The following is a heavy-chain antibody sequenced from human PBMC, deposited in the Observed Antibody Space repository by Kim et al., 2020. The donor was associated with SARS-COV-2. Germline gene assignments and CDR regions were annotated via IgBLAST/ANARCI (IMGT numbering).Heavy chain of an antibody. Sequence: GGSLRLSCAASGFTFSSYWLSWVRQAPGKGLXWVANXKQDESEKYYVESVKGRFTISRDNAKNSLFLQMNSLRADDTAVYYCARPRQQLARSWFFDLWGRGTLVTVSS. J-gene: IGHJ2*01. CDR3: ARPRQQLARSWFFDL. CDR2: XKQDESEK. CDR1: GFTFSSYW. D-gene: IGHD6-13*01. V-gene: IGHV3-7*01.